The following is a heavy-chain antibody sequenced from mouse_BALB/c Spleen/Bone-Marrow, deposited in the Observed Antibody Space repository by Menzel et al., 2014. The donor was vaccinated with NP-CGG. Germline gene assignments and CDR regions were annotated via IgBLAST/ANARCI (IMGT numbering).Heavy chain of an antibody. D-gene: IGHD2-4*01. Sequence: EVQLPQSGPGLVKPGASVTMSCKASESTFTSYVMHWGEQRHGQSLVWIVYINPSNDGTRYNGKFKGRATLTSYKSSIQAYMDASRLTAEEAAGDYFARTRGDYDCGGAWSTGTVAS. CDR1: ESTFTSYV. V-gene: IGHV1-14*01. CDR3: ARTRGDYDC. J-gene: IGHJ1*01. CDR2: INPSNDGT.